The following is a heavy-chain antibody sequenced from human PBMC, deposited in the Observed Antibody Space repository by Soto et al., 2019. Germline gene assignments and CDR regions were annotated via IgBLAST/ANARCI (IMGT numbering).Heavy chain of an antibody. CDR3: TRARDNTGYFGEADY. J-gene: IGHJ4*02. D-gene: IGHD5-12*01. CDR2: ISGDGGTT. Sequence: EVQLLESGGGLVQPGGSLRLSCAASGLTFTNYAMSWVRQAPGKGLEWVAVISGDGGTTVYADAVKGRLTISRDSPRNTLSLQMKTLRAEDTAIYYCTRARDNTGYFGEADYWGQGTLVTVSS. V-gene: IGHV3-23*01. CDR1: GLTFTNYA.